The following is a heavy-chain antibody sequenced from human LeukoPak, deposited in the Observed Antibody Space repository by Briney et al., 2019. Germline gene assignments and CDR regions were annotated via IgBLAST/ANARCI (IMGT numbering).Heavy chain of an antibody. CDR3: AGRPLSSPHSFVL. J-gene: IGHJ4*02. Sequence: PGGSLRLSCTASGFTFSEHYIYWVRQAPGKGLGWVGRTANKANSYVTYYAASVKGRFVISTDDSKNSLHLQMNSLRTEYTAVYDCAGRPLSSPHSFVLGGQGTRDPVSS. CDR1: GFTFSEHY. CDR2: TANKANSYVT. D-gene: IGHD6-19*01. V-gene: IGHV3-72*01.